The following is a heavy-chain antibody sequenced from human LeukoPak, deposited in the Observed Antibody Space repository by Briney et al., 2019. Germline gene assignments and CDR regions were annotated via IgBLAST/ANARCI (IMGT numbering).Heavy chain of an antibody. CDR1: GYTFTGYY. J-gene: IGHJ5*02. CDR3: ARSDCSSTSCYYNWFDP. Sequence: RVASVKVSCKASGYTFTGYYMHWVRQAPGQGLEWMGRIIPILGIANYAQKFQGRVTITADKSTSTAYMELSSLRSEDTAVYYCARSDCSSTSCYYNWFDPWGQGTLVTVSS. D-gene: IGHD2-2*01. V-gene: IGHV1-69*02. CDR2: IIPILGIA.